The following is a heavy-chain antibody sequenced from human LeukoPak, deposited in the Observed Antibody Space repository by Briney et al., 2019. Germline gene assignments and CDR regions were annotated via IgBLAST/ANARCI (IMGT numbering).Heavy chain of an antibody. CDR1: GYSISSSYY. V-gene: IGHV4-38-2*02. D-gene: IGHD1-20*01. CDR3: VRGHRDNWHLDFAH. Sequence: SETLSPPCTVSGYSISSSYYWGWTRQPPGEGLEWIPSIYRDVAATYNPPLKSRVSSSEATPKNQLFLMLTSVTAADTAMYYCVRGHRDNWHLDFAHWGQGTLVIVS. CDR2: IYRDVAA. J-gene: IGHJ4*02.